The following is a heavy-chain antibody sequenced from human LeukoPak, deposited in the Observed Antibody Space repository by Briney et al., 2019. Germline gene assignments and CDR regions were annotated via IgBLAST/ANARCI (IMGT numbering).Heavy chain of an antibody. Sequence: SETLSLTCTVSGGSISSSSYYWGWIRQPPGKGLEWIGSVYYSGSTYYNPTLKSRVTISVDTSKDQLSLKLSSVTAADTAVYYCAREGIAAAGSAFDIWGQGTMVTVSS. V-gene: IGHV4-39*07. CDR2: VYYSGST. CDR1: GGSISSSSYY. CDR3: AREGIAAAGSAFDI. J-gene: IGHJ3*02. D-gene: IGHD6-13*01.